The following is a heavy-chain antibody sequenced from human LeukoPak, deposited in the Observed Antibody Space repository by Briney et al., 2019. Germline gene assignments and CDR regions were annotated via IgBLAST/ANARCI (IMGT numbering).Heavy chain of an antibody. D-gene: IGHD3-9*01. V-gene: IGHV3-23*01. CDR1: GFTFSSYS. Sequence: GGSLRLSCAASGFTFSSYSMNWVRQAPGKGLEWVSGISDSGGSTFYADSVKGRFTISRDNSKNILYLQMNSLRADDTAVYYCAKVSESNYDILTGYYTPYYFDYWGQGTLVTVSS. CDR2: ISDSGGST. J-gene: IGHJ4*02. CDR3: AKVSESNYDILTGYYTPYYFDY.